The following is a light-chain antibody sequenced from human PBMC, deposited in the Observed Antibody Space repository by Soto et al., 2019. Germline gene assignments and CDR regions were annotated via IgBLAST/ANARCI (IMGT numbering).Light chain of an antibody. V-gene: IGLV2-14*01. Sequence: QSGLTQPASVSGSPGQSITISCAGTIRDVGAYNLVSWYQQYPGRAPQLILYEVRNRPSGISFRFSGFKSGNTASLTISGLQAEDEADYYCSSFTSKSTLIFGGGTKVTVL. CDR1: IRDVGAYNL. J-gene: IGLJ2*01. CDR3: SSFTSKSTLI. CDR2: EVR.